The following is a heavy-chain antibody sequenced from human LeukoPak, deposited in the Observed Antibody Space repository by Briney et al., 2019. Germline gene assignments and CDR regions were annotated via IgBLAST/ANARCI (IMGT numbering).Heavy chain of an antibody. CDR2: ISSTSSYT. Sequence: GGSLRLSCAASGFTFSTYNMNWVRQAPGKGLEWVSSISSTSSYTYYADSVKGRFTISRDNAKSSLYLQMNSLRAEDTAVYYCARGDSGSYSRPFDYWGQGTLVTVSS. V-gene: IGHV3-21*01. CDR3: ARGDSGSYSRPFDY. J-gene: IGHJ4*02. D-gene: IGHD1-26*01. CDR1: GFTFSTYN.